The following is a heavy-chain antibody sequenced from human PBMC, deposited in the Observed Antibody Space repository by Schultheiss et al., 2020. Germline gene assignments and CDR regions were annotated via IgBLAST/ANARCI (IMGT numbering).Heavy chain of an antibody. J-gene: IGHJ4*01. Sequence: SEKMSLTCTVSGGSVSRGSYYWSWIRQPPGKGLEWIGYIYYSGSTNYNPSLKSRVTISVDTSKNQFSLKLSSVTAADTAVYYCARAYYDYVWGSYRYPLVYFDYWGQGTLVTVSS. CDR3: ARAYYDYVWGSYRYPLVYFDY. V-gene: IGHV4-61*01. D-gene: IGHD3-16*02. CDR1: GGSVSRGSYY. CDR2: IYYSGST.